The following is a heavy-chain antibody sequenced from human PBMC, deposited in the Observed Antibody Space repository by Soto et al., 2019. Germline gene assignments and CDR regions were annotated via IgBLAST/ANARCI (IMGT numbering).Heavy chain of an antibody. Sequence: QEQLVESGGGVVQPGTSLRLSCTASGFSFSTYAMYWVRQAPGKGLEWVAIISYDGSNAQYADSVKGRFTVARDNSKNTLYLQTHSLTAEDTAVHYCARDGGGFGELLLNSYDAFDLWGQGKLVTVSS. CDR1: GFSFSTYA. J-gene: IGHJ3*01. CDR2: ISYDGSNA. D-gene: IGHD3-10*01. V-gene: IGHV3-30*04. CDR3: ARDGGGFGELLLNSYDAFDL.